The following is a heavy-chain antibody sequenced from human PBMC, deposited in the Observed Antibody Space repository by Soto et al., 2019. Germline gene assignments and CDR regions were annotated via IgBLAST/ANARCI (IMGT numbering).Heavy chain of an antibody. J-gene: IGHJ4*02. V-gene: IGHV3-23*01. CDR1: GFTFSSYA. CDR2: ISGRGDDT. Sequence: EVQLLESGGDLVQPGGSLRLSCAASGFTFSSYAMSWVRQAPGKGLEWVSTISGRGDDTYYTDSVKGRFTISRDNSKNTLYVHMNSLRAEDTVVYYCARAQPTYSSSYFDYWGQGTLVTVSS. D-gene: IGHD3-22*01. CDR3: ARAQPTYSSSYFDY.